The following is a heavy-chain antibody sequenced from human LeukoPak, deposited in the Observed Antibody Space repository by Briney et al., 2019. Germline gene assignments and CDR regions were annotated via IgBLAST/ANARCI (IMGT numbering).Heavy chain of an antibody. J-gene: IGHJ4*02. V-gene: IGHV3-48*03. D-gene: IGHD3-22*01. Sequence: GGSLRPSCAASGFTFSNYEMIWVRQAPGKGLEWLSYISSSGDRSLYADAVRGRATISRDNAKNSLYLQMNSLSTEDTAVYHCARESDSGGYRFDYWGQGSLVTVSS. CDR2: ISSSGDRS. CDR1: GFTFSNYE. CDR3: ARESDSGGYRFDY.